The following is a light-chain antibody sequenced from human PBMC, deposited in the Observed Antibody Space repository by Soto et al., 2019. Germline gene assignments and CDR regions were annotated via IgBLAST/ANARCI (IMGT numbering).Light chain of an antibody. V-gene: IGKV1-33*01. CDR1: QGITNY. Sequence: DIQMTQSPSSLSASVGDRVTITCQASQGITNYLNWYQQKPGTAPKPLIYGASNLETGVPSRFSGSGSGTDFTFTISSMKAEDIATYFCQHYDSLFTFGQGTRLEIK. J-gene: IGKJ5*01. CDR3: QHYDSLFT. CDR2: GAS.